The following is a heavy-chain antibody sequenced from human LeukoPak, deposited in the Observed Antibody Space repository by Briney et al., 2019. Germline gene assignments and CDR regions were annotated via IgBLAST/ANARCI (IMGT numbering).Heavy chain of an antibody. CDR1: GYTFTSYA. CDR3: ASEYYYDSSGYSPSFDY. D-gene: IGHD3-22*01. J-gene: IGHJ4*02. Sequence: ASVKVSCKASGYTFTSYAMNWVRQAPGQGLEWMGWINTNTGNPTYAQGFTGRFVFSLDTSVSTAYLQISSLKAEDTAVYYCASEYYYDSSGYSPSFDYWGQGTLVTVSS. CDR2: INTNTGNP. V-gene: IGHV7-4-1*02.